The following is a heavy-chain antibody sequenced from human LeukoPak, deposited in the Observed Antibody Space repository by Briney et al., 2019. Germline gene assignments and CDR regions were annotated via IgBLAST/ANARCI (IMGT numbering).Heavy chain of an antibody. V-gene: IGHV1-18*01. D-gene: IGHD3-9*01. CDR1: GYTFTSYG. CDR2: VSAYTGNT. CDR3: ARDQGYFHWLLWGFDS. J-gene: IGHJ4*02. Sequence: ASVKVSCKASGYTFTSYGISWVRQAHGQGLEWMGWVSAYTGNTNYAQKLQGRVTMTTDTSTSTAYMELRSLRSDDTAVYYCARDQGYFHWLLWGFDSWGQGTLVTVSS.